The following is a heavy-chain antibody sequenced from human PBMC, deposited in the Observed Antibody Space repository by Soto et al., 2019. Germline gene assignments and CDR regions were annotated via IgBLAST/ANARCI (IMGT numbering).Heavy chain of an antibody. CDR1: GFTFSSYV. CDR2: ISYDGSNK. CDR3: AKDFVVVTARYYYYYYGMDV. V-gene: IGHV3-30*18. Sequence: PGVSLRLSCAASGFTFSSYVMHWVRQAPGKGLEWVAVISYDGSNKYYADSVKGRFTISRDNSKNTLYLQMNSLRAEDTAVYYCAKDFVVVTARYYYYYYGMDVWGQGTTVTVSS. J-gene: IGHJ6*02. D-gene: IGHD2-21*02.